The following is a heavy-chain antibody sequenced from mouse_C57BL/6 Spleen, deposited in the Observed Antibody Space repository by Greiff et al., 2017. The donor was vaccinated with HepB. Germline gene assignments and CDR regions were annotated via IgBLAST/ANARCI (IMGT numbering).Heavy chain of an antibody. V-gene: IGHV1-74*01. CDR2: IHPSDSDT. CDR3: ARERELAGLFDY. D-gene: IGHD3-3*01. Sequence: QVQLQQPGAELVKPGASVKVSCKASGYTFTSYWMHWVKQRPGQGLEWIGRIHPSDSDTNYNQKFKDKATLTADKSSSTAYMQLSSLTSEDSAVYYCARERELAGLFDYWGQGTTLTVSS. CDR1: GYTFTSYW. J-gene: IGHJ2*01.